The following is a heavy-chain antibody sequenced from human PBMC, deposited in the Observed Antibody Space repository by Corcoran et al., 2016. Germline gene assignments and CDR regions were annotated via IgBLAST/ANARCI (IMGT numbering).Heavy chain of an antibody. Sequence: EVQLVESGGGLVKPGGSLRLSCAASRFTFSNAWMSWVRQAPGMGLEWVGRIKSQTDGGTTDYAAPVKGRFTISRDDSKNTLYRQMNSLRTEHRAVYYCTADSPVGGMVRSMDYWGQETLVTGSS. CDR2: IKSQTDGGTT. J-gene: IGHJ4*02. CDR1: RFTFSNAW. V-gene: IGHV3-15*01. CDR3: TADSPVGGMVRSMDY. D-gene: IGHD3-10*01.